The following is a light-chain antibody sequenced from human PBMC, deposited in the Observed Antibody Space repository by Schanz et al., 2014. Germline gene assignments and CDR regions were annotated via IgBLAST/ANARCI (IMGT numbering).Light chain of an antibody. V-gene: IGLV2-23*02. CDR1: TSDVGGYNY. CDR2: DVT. Sequence: QSALTQPASVSGSPGQSITISCTGTTSDVGGYNYVSWYQQHPGKAPKLMIYDVTKRPSGVPDRFSGSKSGNTASLTISGLQAEDEADYYCCSYAGSSTLWVFGGGTKVTVL. J-gene: IGLJ3*02. CDR3: CSYAGSSTLWV.